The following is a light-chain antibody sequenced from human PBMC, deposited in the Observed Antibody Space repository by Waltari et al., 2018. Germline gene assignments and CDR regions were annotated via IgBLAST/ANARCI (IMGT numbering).Light chain of an antibody. CDR2: GKE. V-gene: IGLV3-19*01. CDR1: SLRTSY. Sequence: SELTQGPDVSVALGQTVKITCQGDSLRTSYASWYQVKPGQAPVLVLFGKEKRPSGIPDRISGYSSGTTSSLTITGAQAEDEAAYYCHSRKGSDNQVVFGGGTKLTVL. J-gene: IGLJ3*02. CDR3: HSRKGSDNQVV.